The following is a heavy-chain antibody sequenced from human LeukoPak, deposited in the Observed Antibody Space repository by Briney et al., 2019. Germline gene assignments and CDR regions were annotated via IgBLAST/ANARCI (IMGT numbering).Heavy chain of an antibody. CDR1: GFTFSSYG. CDR3: AKARGYTSDLFDY. V-gene: IGHV3-23*01. D-gene: IGHD6-25*01. CDR2: ISGSGGTT. Sequence: PGGSLRLSCAASGFTFSSYGMSWVRQAPGKGLEWVSAISGSGGTTYYADSLKGRFTISRDNSKSTLYLQMNSLRAEDTAVYYCAKARGYTSDLFDYWGQGTLVTVSS. J-gene: IGHJ4*02.